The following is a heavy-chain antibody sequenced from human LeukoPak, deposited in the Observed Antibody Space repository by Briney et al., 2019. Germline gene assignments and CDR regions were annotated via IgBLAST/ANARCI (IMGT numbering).Heavy chain of an antibody. D-gene: IGHD4-23*01. V-gene: IGHV3-48*04. Sequence: GGSLRLSCAASGFTFSNYNMNWVRQAPGKGQEWVSYISSGSSTIYYADSVRGRFTISRDNAKNSLLLQMNSLRAEDTAVYYCARGETTVVTSVGYWGQGTLVTVSS. CDR1: GFTFSNYN. CDR3: ARGETTVVTSVGY. J-gene: IGHJ4*02. CDR2: ISSGSSTI.